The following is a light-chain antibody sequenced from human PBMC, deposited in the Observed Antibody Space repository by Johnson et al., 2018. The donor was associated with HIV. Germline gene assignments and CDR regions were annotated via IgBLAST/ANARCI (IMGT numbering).Light chain of an antibody. Sequence: QFVLTQPPSVSAAPGQQVTISCSGNSSNIASYYVSWYQQVPGAAPKLLIYQNNKRPSAIPDRFSASKSVTSATLAITGLQTGDEADYFCGTWDSSLTGFVFGPGTEVTVL. J-gene: IGLJ1*01. CDR1: SSNIASYY. CDR2: QNN. V-gene: IGLV1-51*02. CDR3: GTWDSSLTGFV.